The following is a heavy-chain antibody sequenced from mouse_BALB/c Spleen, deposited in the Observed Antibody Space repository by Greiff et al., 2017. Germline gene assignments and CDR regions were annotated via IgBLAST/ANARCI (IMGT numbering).Heavy chain of an antibody. J-gene: IGHJ4*01. CDR1: GYAFTSYN. V-gene: IGHV1S135*01. D-gene: IGHD1-1*01. Sequence: VQLQQSGPELVKPGASVKVSCKASGYAFTSYNMYWVKQSHGKSLEWIGYIDPYNGGTSYNQKFKGKATLTVDKSSSTAYMHLNSLTSEDSAVYYCTRGAGYYGNYAMDYWGQGTSVTVSS. CDR3: TRGAGYYGNYAMDY. CDR2: IDPYNGGT.